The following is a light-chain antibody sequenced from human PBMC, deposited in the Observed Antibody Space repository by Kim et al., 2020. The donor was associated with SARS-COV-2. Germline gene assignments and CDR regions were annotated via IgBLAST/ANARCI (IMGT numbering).Light chain of an antibody. Sequence: SWSPGERATLSCRASQSVSSYLAWYQHKPGQAPRLLIYDASNRATGIPARFSGSGSGTDFTLTINSREPEDFAGYYCQQRNNWPLTFGGGTKVEI. CDR2: DAS. CDR1: QSVSSY. CDR3: QQRNNWPLT. V-gene: IGKV3-11*01. J-gene: IGKJ4*01.